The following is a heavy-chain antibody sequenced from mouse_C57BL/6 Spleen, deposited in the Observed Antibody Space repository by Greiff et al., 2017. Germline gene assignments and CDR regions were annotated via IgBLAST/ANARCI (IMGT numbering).Heavy chain of an antibody. CDR3: TRRWDGYFDY. V-gene: IGHV14-1*01. J-gene: IGHJ2*01. Sequence: VHVKQSGAELVRPGASVKLSCTASGFTIKDYYMHWVKQRPEQGLEWIGRIDPEDGDTEYAPKFQGKATMTADTSSNTAYLQLSSLTSEDTAVYYCTRRWDGYFDYGGQGTTLTVSS. D-gene: IGHD4-1*01. CDR2: IDPEDGDT. CDR1: GFTIKDYY.